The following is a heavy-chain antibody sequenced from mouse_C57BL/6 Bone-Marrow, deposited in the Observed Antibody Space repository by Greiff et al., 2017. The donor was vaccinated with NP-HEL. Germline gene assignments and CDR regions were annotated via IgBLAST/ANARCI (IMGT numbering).Heavy chain of an antibody. V-gene: IGHV1-72*01. D-gene: IGHD2-1*01. CDR2: IDPNSGGT. CDR1: GYTFTSYW. J-gene: IGHJ4*01. Sequence: QVQLQQSGAELVKPGASVKLSCKASGYTFTSYWMHWVKQRPGRGLEWIGRIDPNSGGTKYNEKFKSKATLTVDKPSSTAYMQLSSLTSEDSAVYYCAKGLYYGHYARYYYAMDYWGQRTSVTVSS. CDR3: AKGLYYGHYARYYYAMDY.